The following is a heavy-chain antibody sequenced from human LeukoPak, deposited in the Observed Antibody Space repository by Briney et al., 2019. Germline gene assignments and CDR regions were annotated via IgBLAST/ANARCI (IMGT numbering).Heavy chain of an antibody. J-gene: IGHJ6*02. CDR2: ISYDGSNK. Sequence: GGSLRLSCAASGFTFSSYAMHWVRQAPGKGLEWVAVISYDGSNKYYADSVKGRFTISRDNSKNKLYLQMNSLRAEDTAVYYCARVLAYCGGDCYYGYYYGMDVWGQGTTVTVSS. CDR1: GFTFSSYA. V-gene: IGHV3-30*04. D-gene: IGHD2-21*02. CDR3: ARVLAYCGGDCYYGYYYGMDV.